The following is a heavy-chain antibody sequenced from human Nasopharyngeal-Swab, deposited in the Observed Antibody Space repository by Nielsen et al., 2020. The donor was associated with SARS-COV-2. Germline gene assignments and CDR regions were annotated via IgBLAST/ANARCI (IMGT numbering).Heavy chain of an antibody. J-gene: IGHJ6*02. Sequence: WIRQPPGKGLEWVSAISGSGGSTYYADSVKGRFTISRDNSKNTLYLQMNSLRAEDTAVYYCAGGSGWYPYYYGMDVWGQGTTVTRLL. CDR3: AGGSGWYPYYYGMDV. D-gene: IGHD6-19*01. V-gene: IGHV3-23*01. CDR2: ISGSGGST.